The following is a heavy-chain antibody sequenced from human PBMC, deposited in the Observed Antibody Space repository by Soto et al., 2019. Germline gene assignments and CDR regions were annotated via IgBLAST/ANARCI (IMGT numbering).Heavy chain of an antibody. Sequence: QVQLVQSGAEVKKPGASVKVSCKASGYTFTSYGISWVRQAPGQGLEWMGWISAYNGNTNYAQKPQGRVTMTTDTPTSTAYMELRSLRSDDTAVYYCARRNGAGTTLPLGMDVWGQGTTVTVSS. CDR3: ARRNGAGTTLPLGMDV. CDR1: GYTFTSYG. CDR2: ISAYNGNT. J-gene: IGHJ6*02. D-gene: IGHD1-7*01. V-gene: IGHV1-18*01.